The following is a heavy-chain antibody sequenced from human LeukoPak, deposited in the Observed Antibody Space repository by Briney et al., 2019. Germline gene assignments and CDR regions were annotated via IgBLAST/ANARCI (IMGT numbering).Heavy chain of an antibody. CDR2: IYAGGSDT. Sequence: GESLKISCKASGYSFTTYWISWVRQTPGKGLEWMAIIYAGGSDTRYSASFQGRVTISADNSISTPYLQWSSLKAEDTAVYYWSRRAVAAEYFQRWGHGTLGTVSS. V-gene: IGHV5-51*01. J-gene: IGHJ1*01. CDR1: GYSFTTYW. CDR3: SRRAVAAEYFQR.